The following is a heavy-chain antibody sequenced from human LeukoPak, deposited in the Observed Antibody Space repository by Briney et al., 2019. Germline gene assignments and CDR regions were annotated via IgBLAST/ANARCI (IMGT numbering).Heavy chain of an antibody. V-gene: IGHV3-21*01. CDR2: ITSSSYI. Sequence: PGGSLRLSCAASGFTFSSYEMNWVRQAPGKGLEWVSSITSSSYIYYADSVKGRFTISRDNAKNSLYLQMNSLRAEDTAVYYCARDGGKDYYYYYYMDVWGKGTTVTVSS. CDR3: ARDGGKDYYYYYYMDV. J-gene: IGHJ6*03. CDR1: GFTFSSYE. D-gene: IGHD3-16*01.